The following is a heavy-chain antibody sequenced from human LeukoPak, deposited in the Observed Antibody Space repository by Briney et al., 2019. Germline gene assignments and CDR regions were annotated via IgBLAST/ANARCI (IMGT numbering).Heavy chain of an antibody. V-gene: IGHV5-51*01. J-gene: IGHJ3*02. Sequence: GESLKISCKASGYSFSNYWIGWGRQMPGKGLEWIGTIYPGDSDTRYRPSFQGQVTISADKSISTAYLQWSSLKASDTAMYYCARQNYDDDTGYYPNDAFDIWGQGTLVTVSS. CDR2: IYPGDSDT. CDR3: ARQNYDDDTGYYPNDAFDI. D-gene: IGHD3-22*01. CDR1: GYSFSNYW.